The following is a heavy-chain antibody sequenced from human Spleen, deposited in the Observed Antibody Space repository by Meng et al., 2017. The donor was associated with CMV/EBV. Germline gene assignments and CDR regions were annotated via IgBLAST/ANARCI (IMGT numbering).Heavy chain of an antibody. CDR3: ARDPCGGDCYFGPYFDY. Sequence: FTFSSYAMPWFRQAPGVGLEWVAVMSYDGSDRSCAGSVKGRFTISRDNSKNTLYLQMNSLRAEDTAVYYCARDPCGGDCYFGPYFDYWGQGTLVTVSS. CDR1: FTFSSYA. V-gene: IGHV3-30*04. J-gene: IGHJ4*02. CDR2: MSYDGSDR. D-gene: IGHD2-21*01.